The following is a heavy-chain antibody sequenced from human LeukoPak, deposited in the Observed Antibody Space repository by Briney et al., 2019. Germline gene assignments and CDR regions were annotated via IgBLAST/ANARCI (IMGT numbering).Heavy chain of an antibody. J-gene: IGHJ6*02. V-gene: IGHV3-21*01. CDR3: ARENTIFGVYYGMDV. D-gene: IGHD3-3*01. Sequence: GGSLRLSCAASGFTFSSYSMNWVRQAPGKGLEWVSSISSSSCYIYYADSVKGRFTISRDNAKNSLYLQMNSLRAEDTAVYYCARENTIFGVYYGMDVWGQGTTVTVSS. CDR1: GFTFSSYS. CDR2: ISSSSCYI.